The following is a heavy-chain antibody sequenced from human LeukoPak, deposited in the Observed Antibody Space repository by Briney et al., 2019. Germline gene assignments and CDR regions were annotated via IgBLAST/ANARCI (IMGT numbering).Heavy chain of an antibody. Sequence: ASVKVSCKASGYTFTGYYMHWVRQAPGQGLEWMGRINPNSGGTNYAQKFQGRVTMTRDTSISTAYMELSRLRSDDTAVYYCAIWFGELSGYYYYYYGMDVWGQGTTVTASS. CDR1: GYTFTGYY. CDR3: AIWFGELSGYYYYYYGMDV. J-gene: IGHJ6*02. V-gene: IGHV1-2*06. D-gene: IGHD3-10*01. CDR2: INPNSGGT.